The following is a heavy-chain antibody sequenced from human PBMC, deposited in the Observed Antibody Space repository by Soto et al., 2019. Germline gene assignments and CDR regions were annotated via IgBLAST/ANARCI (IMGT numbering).Heavy chain of an antibody. CDR3: ARHDYYDSSGYPWGYFDY. Sequence: SLRLSCAASGFTFGSYEMNWVRQAPGKGLEWVSYISSSGSTIYYADSVEGRFTISRDNAKNSLYLQMNSLRAEDTAVYYCARHDYYDSSGYPWGYFDYWGQGTLVTVSS. CDR1: GFTFGSYE. CDR2: ISSSGSTI. D-gene: IGHD3-22*01. V-gene: IGHV3-48*03. J-gene: IGHJ4*02.